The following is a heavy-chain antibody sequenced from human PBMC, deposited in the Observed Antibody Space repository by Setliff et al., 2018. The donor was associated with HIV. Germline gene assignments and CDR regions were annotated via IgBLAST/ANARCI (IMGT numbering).Heavy chain of an antibody. Sequence: ASVKVSCKASGYTFTSYAMHWVRQAPGQRLEWMGWINAGNGDTKYSQKFQGRVTATTDTSISTAYMELTGLTSDDTAVYFCARQLSNSLDHWGQGTPVTVSS. D-gene: IGHD6-6*01. V-gene: IGHV1-3*01. CDR3: ARQLSNSLDH. CDR2: INAGNGDT. CDR1: GYTFTSYA. J-gene: IGHJ4*02.